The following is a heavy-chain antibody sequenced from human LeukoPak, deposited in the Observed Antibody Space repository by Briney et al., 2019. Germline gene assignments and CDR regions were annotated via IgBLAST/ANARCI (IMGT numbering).Heavy chain of an antibody. CDR3: SRAGTAPGPQNHYGMDV. CDR1: GFTFSDHY. V-gene: IGHV3-72*01. D-gene: IGHD2-21*02. J-gene: IGHJ6*02. CDR2: IRNKANSYTT. Sequence: PGGSLRLSCVASGFTFSDHYMDWVRQGPGQGLEWVGRIRNKANSYTTEYAVTVQGRFTISRDDSKNSLYLQMNSLKTEDTAVYYCSRAGTAPGPQNHYGMDVWGQGTTVTVSS.